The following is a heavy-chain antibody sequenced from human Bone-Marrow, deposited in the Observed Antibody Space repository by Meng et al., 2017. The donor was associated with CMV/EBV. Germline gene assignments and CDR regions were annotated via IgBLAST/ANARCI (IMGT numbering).Heavy chain of an antibody. CDR1: GGTFSSYA. Sequence: SVKVSCKASGGTFSSYAISWVRQAPGQGLEWMGGIIPILGIANYAQKFQGRVTITADKSTSTAYMELSSLRSEDTAVYYCARDLITMVRGVIIARYWYFDLWGRGTRVTGSS. CDR3: ARDLITMVRGVIIARYWYFDL. J-gene: IGHJ2*01. V-gene: IGHV1-69*10. CDR2: IIPILGIA. D-gene: IGHD3-10*01.